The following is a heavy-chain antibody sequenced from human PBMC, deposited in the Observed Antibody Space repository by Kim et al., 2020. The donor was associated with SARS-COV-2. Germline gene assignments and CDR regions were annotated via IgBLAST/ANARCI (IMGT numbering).Heavy chain of an antibody. CDR2: ISNSGIGT. CDR1: GFTFSTYA. V-gene: IGHV3-23*01. D-gene: IGHD2-15*01. CDR3: AKGQLGYCTGVSCYSLD. Sequence: GGSLRLSCAASGFTFSTYAMSWVRRGPGKGLEWVSAISNSGIGTYYADSVKGRFTISRDNSKNTVSLQMNSLRAEDTGIYYCAKGQLGYCTGVSCYSLD. J-gene: IGHJ4*01.